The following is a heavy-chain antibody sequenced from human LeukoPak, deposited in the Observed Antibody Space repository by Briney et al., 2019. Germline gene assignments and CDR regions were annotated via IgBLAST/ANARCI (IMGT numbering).Heavy chain of an antibody. D-gene: IGHD1-26*01. V-gene: IGHV3-23*01. CDR3: AKDRRSVGATDY. J-gene: IGHJ4*02. CDR2: ISGSGGST. CDR1: GFTFSDYY. Sequence: PGGSLRLSCAASGFTFSDYYMSWIRQAPGKGLEWVSAISGSGGSTYYADSVKGRFTISRDNSKNTLYLQMNSLRAEDTAVYYCAKDRRSVGATDYWGQGTLVTVSS.